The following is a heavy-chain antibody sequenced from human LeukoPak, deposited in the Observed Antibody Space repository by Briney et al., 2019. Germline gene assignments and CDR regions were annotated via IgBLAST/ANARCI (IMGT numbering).Heavy chain of an antibody. V-gene: IGHV3-53*01. CDR1: GFTVITND. Sequence: GGSLRLSCAASGFTVITNDMTWVRQAPGKGLEWVSVLYSDGNTKYTDSVQGRFTISRDNSKNTLYLEMNSLSPDDTAVYYCARGVEPLAANTLAYWGQGTLVTASS. CDR2: LYSDGNT. D-gene: IGHD1-14*01. J-gene: IGHJ4*02. CDR3: ARGVEPLAANTLAY.